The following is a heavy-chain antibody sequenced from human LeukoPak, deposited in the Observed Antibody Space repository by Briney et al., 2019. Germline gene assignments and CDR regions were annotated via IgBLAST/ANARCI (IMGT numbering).Heavy chain of an antibody. CDR1: GYSFTTYW. CDR2: IYPGDSDT. CDR3: ARRQGCSSASCPPDS. V-gene: IGHV5-51*01. Sequence: GESLKISCRGSGYSFTTYWIGWVRQMPGKGLEWMGIIYPGDSDTRYSPSFQGQVTMSADKSINTAYLQWSSLKASDTAMYYCARRQGCSSASCPPDSWGQGTLVTVSS. D-gene: IGHD2-2*01. J-gene: IGHJ4*02.